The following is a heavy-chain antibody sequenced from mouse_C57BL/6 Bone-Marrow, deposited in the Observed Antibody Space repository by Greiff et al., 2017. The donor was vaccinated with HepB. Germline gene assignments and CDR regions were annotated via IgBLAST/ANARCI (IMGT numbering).Heavy chain of an antibody. CDR3: AREYSNWDYYAMDY. V-gene: IGHV1-55*01. J-gene: IGHJ4*01. CDR2: IYPGSGST. Sequence: QVQLQQSGAELVKPGASVKMSCKASGYTFTSYWITWVKQRPGQGLEWIGDIYPGSGSTNYNEKFKSKATLTVDTSSSTAYMQLSSLTSEDSAVYYCAREYSNWDYYAMDYWGQGTSVTVSS. D-gene: IGHD2-5*01. CDR1: GYTFTSYW.